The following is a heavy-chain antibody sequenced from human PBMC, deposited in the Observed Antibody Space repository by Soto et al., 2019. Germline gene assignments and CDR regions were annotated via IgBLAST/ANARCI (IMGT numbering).Heavy chain of an antibody. J-gene: IGHJ4*02. CDR3: ARGSMVRGPTPFDY. Sequence: SETLSLTCNVSGGSIRSYYWNWIRQPPGKTLEWIGDVYYSGSANYNPSLKSRVTISVDMSRNQFSLKLNSVTTADTAVYYCARGSMVRGPTPFDYWGQGTLVTVSS. CDR1: GGSIRSYY. V-gene: IGHV4-59*01. CDR2: VYYSGSA. D-gene: IGHD3-10*01.